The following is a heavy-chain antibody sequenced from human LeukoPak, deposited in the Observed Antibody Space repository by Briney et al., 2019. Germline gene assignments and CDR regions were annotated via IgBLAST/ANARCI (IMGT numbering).Heavy chain of an antibody. CDR3: AREPSLGYCSGGSCYLPQPDFDY. D-gene: IGHD2-15*01. J-gene: IGHJ4*02. CDR1: GLTFSNYN. Sequence: GGSLRLSCAASGLTFSNYNMNWVRQTPGKGLEWVSYINRSGNIIYYADSVKGRFTISRDNAKNSLYLQMNSLRAEDTAVYYCAREPSLGYCSGGSCYLPQPDFDYWGQGTLVTVSS. V-gene: IGHV3-48*04. CDR2: INRSGNII.